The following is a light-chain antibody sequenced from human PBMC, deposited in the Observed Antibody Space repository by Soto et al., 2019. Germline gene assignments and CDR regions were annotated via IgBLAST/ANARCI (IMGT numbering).Light chain of an antibody. V-gene: IGKV1-6*01. Sequence: AIQMTQSPSSLSASVGDRVTITCRASQGIRNELGWFQQKPGKAPRPLIYAASSVQSGVPSRFSGSGSGTDFTLTISSLQPEDFATYYCLQDYGYPITFGPGTRLEVK. J-gene: IGKJ5*01. CDR1: QGIRNE. CDR2: AAS. CDR3: LQDYGYPIT.